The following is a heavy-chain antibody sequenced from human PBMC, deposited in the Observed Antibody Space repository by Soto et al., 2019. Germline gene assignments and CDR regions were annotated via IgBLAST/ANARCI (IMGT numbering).Heavy chain of an antibody. Sequence: QVQLQESGPGLVKPSQTLSLTCTVSGGSISSGGYYWSWIRQHPGKGLEWIGYIYYSGSTYYNPTRKGRVTVAVDTSKYQFTLKLGSVTAADTSVYYCAGLVGAAGFQFDHWGRGTLVTVSS. CDR1: GGSISSGGYY. V-gene: IGHV4-31*03. CDR2: IYYSGST. D-gene: IGHD2-15*01. J-gene: IGHJ4*01. CDR3: AGLVGAAGFQFDH.